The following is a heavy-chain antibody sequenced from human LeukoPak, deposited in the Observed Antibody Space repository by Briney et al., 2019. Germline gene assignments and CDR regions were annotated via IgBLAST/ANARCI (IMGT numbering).Heavy chain of an antibody. CDR2: IWYDGSNK. CDR1: GFTFSSYG. J-gene: IGHJ3*02. Sequence: PGGSLRLSCAASGFTFSSYGMHWVRQAPGKGLEWVAVIWYDGSNKYYADSVKGRFTISRDNSKNTLYLQMNSLRAEDTAVYYCARAYCSSTSCYYDAFDIWGQGTMVTVSS. CDR3: ARAYCSSTSCYYDAFDI. D-gene: IGHD2-2*01. V-gene: IGHV3-33*01.